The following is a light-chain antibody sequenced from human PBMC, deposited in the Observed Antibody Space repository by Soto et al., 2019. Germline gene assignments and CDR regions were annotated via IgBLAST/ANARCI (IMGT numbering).Light chain of an antibody. CDR1: QSVSSSY. CDR3: QQYDSSPIT. CDR2: ATS. J-gene: IGKJ5*01. Sequence: EIVLTQSPGTLSLSPGEGATLSCRASQSVSSSYLAWYQQKPGQAPRLLLYATSSRATGIPDRFSGSGSGTDFTLTISRLEPEDFAVYYCQQYDSSPITFGQGTRLEIE. V-gene: IGKV3-20*01.